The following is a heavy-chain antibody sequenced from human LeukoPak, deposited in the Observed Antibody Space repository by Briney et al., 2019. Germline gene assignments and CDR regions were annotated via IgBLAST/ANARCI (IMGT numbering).Heavy chain of an antibody. CDR2: INHSGST. Sequence: PSETLSLTCAVYGGSFSGYYWSWIRQPPGKGLEWIGEINHSGSTNYNPYLKSRVTISVDTSKNQFSLKLSSVTAADTAVYYCARERVVVIAPRGWFDPWGQGTLVTVSS. CDR3: ARERVVVIAPRGWFDP. D-gene: IGHD2-21*01. V-gene: IGHV4-34*01. J-gene: IGHJ5*02. CDR1: GGSFSGYY.